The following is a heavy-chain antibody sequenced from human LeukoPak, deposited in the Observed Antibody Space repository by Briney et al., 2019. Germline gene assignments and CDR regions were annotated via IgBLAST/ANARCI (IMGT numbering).Heavy chain of an antibody. CDR3: APSTYGGQSS. J-gene: IGHJ4*02. CDR2: FDPEDGET. D-gene: IGHD4-23*01. Sequence: ASVNVSCKVSGYALTELSMHWVRQAPGKGLVWMGGFDPEDGETIYAQKFQGRVTMTEDTSTDTAYMELSSLRSEDTAVYYCAPSTYGGQSSWGQGTLVTVSS. V-gene: IGHV1-24*01. CDR1: GYALTELS.